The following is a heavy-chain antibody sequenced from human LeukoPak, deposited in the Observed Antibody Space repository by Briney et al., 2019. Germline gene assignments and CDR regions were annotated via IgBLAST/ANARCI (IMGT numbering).Heavy chain of an antibody. Sequence: ASVKVSGKASGYTFTSYDINWVRQATGQGLEWMGWMNPNSGNTGYAQKFQGRVTMTRNTSISTAYMELSSLRSEDTAVYYCARSSGKATVTTYKYWGQGTLVTVSS. J-gene: IGHJ4*02. D-gene: IGHD4-17*01. CDR2: MNPNSGNT. CDR1: GYTFTSYD. V-gene: IGHV1-8*01. CDR3: ARSSGKATVTTYKY.